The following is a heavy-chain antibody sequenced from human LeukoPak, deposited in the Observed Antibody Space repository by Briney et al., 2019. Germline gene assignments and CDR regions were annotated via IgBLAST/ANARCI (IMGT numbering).Heavy chain of an antibody. Sequence: ASVKVSCKASGGTFSSYAISWVRQAPGQGLEWMGIINPSGGSTSYAQKFQGRVTMTRDTSTSTVYMELSSLRSEDTAVYYCARGALSRSLTGDLHYYMDVWGKGTTVTVSS. D-gene: IGHD7-27*01. V-gene: IGHV1-46*01. J-gene: IGHJ6*03. CDR3: ARGALSRSLTGDLHYYMDV. CDR2: INPSGGST. CDR1: GGTFSSYA.